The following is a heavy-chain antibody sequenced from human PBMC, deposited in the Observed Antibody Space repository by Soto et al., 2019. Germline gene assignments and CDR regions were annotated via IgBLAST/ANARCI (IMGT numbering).Heavy chain of an antibody. CDR3: AKDLVSGDGLWLMDE. V-gene: IGHV3-23*01. Sequence: WWSLRLSCTASGFTFRDYAMTWFRQAPGKGLECVSGIYGSGGGIQYADSVKGRFTISRDNYRNTLYLQMNSLRDEDTAVYYCAKDLVSGDGLWLMDEWGQGTPVTVSS. CDR2: IYGSGGGI. D-gene: IGHD2-21*02. CDR1: GFTFRDYA. J-gene: IGHJ4*02.